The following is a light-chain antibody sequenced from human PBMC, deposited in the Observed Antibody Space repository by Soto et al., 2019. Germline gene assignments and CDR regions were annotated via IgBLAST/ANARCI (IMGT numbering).Light chain of an antibody. J-gene: IGKJ2*01. CDR3: HQYNDWPLYT. CDR2: DAS. V-gene: IGKV3-15*01. CDR1: QSVGNN. Sequence: EIVMTQSPVTLSVSPGERATLSCRASQSVGNNLAWYQQKPGQAPRLLIYDASIRAIGIPARFSGSGSATEFTLTVSSLQSEDFAVYYCHQYNDWPLYTVGQGTKVDIK.